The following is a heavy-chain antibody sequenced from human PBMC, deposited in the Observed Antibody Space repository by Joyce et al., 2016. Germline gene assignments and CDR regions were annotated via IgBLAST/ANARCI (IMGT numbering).Heavy chain of an antibody. CDR1: GGSVNSGGFY. J-gene: IGHJ4*02. Sequence: QVQLQESGPGLVQPSQTLSLTCSVSGGSVNSGGFYWSWIRQPPGKGLEWIGYIYSRGRTSYNPSLKSRVSISVDPSKNQFSLRMNSVTAADTAVYDCARGDYDFWSGYAYWGQGTLVAVSS. CDR3: ARGDYDFWSGYAY. CDR2: IYSRGRT. D-gene: IGHD3-3*01. V-gene: IGHV4-31*03.